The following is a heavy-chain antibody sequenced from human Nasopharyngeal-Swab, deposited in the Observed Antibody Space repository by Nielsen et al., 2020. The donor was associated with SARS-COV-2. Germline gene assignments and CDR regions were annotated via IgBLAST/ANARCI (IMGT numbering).Heavy chain of an antibody. CDR3: AASGYEYLSYFDP. Sequence: SETLSLTCTVSGGSIRSYYWSWIRQSPGKRLEWIGYIHYSGSTNYNPSLKSRVTISLDTSRNQLSLRLSSVSAADTAIYYCAASGYEYLSYFDPWGQGTQVTVSS. D-gene: IGHD6-13*01. V-gene: IGHV4-59*01. CDR1: GGSIRSYY. J-gene: IGHJ5*02. CDR2: IHYSGST.